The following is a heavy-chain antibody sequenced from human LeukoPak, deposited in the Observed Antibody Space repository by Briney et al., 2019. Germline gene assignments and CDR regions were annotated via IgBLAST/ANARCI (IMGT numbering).Heavy chain of an antibody. J-gene: IGHJ4*02. V-gene: IGHV3-66*01. CDR1: GFNVNSNY. CDR2: IYSGVTT. Sequence: GGSLRLSCAASGFNVNSNYMSWVRQAPGKGLEWVSVIYSGVTTYYPESVKGRFTISRDNSKNTLYLQMNSLRVEDTAVYYCARVADGYFEFWGQGTLVTVSS. CDR3: ARVADGYFEF. D-gene: IGHD6-19*01.